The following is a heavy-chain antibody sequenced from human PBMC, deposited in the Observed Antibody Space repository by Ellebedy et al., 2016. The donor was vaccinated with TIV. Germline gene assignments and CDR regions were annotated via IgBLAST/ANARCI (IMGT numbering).Heavy chain of an antibody. CDR3: ARAGYSSGWFIIDY. V-gene: IGHV4-39*01. J-gene: IGHJ4*02. D-gene: IGHD6-19*01. CDR2: IYYSGST. Sequence: SETLSLTCTVSGGSISSSSYYWGWIRQPPGKGLEWIGSIYYSGSTYYNPSLKSRVTISVDTSKNQFSLKLSSVTAADTAVYYCARAGYSSGWFIIDYWGQGTLVTVSS. CDR1: GGSISSSSYY.